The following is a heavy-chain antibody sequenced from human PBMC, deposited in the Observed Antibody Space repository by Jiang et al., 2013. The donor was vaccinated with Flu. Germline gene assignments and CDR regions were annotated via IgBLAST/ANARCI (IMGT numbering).Heavy chain of an antibody. V-gene: IGHV5-51*01. CDR3: GSPRDLREGYFDY. J-gene: IGHJ4*02. CDR1: GYNSDDYW. CDR2: IYAYDSDS. Sequence: VQLVESGAEVKMPGESLRISCKASGYNSDDYWIGWVRQIPGKGLEWMGIIYAYDSDSRYSPSFQGQVTFSVDKSTSTASLEWSSLKASDTAIYYCGSPRDLREGYFDYWGQGPWSPSPQ.